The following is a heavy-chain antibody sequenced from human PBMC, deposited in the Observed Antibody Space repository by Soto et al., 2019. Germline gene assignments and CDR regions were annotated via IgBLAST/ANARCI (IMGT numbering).Heavy chain of an antibody. CDR3: ARDPNYGQGYSPGYTPYGLDV. CDR2: IYYSGST. J-gene: IGHJ6*02. V-gene: IGHV4-31*01. Sequence: TLCDTCPVPGGSIRSGGSYCSSIRQHQGKGLEWIGYIYYSGSTYYNPSLKSLITISVDRYKNQFSLKLSAVTAADTAVYYCARDPNYGQGYSPGYTPYGLDVWGQ. CDR1: GGSIRSGGSY. D-gene: IGHD5-18*01.